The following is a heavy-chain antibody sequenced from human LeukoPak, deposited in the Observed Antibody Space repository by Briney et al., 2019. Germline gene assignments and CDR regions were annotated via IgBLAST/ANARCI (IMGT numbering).Heavy chain of an antibody. Sequence: PSETLSLTCTVSGGSISTSYWTWIRQPPGKGVEWIGYFYNSGGTAYNPSLKSRVTILGDTSENQFSLKLRSVTAADTAVYYCARVRYDSSGRTLRFDSWGQGTLVTVSS. CDR2: FYNSGGT. CDR3: ARVRYDSSGRTLRFDS. J-gene: IGHJ4*02. V-gene: IGHV4-59*01. D-gene: IGHD3-22*01. CDR1: GGSISTSY.